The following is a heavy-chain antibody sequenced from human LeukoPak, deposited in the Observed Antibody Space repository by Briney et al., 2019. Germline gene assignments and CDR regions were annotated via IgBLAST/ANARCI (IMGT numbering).Heavy chain of an antibody. Sequence: SETLSLTCTVSGGSISSYYWSWIRQPPGKGLEWIGYIYYSGSTNYNPSLKSRVTISVDTSKNQFSLKLSSVTAADTAVYYCARVRYYYDSSGYYHAFDIWGQGTMVTVSS. J-gene: IGHJ3*02. CDR3: ARVRYYYDSSGYYHAFDI. D-gene: IGHD3-22*01. CDR2: IYYSGST. CDR1: GGSISSYY. V-gene: IGHV4-59*01.